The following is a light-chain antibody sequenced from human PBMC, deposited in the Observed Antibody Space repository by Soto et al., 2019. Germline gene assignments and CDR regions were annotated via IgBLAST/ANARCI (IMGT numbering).Light chain of an antibody. Sequence: QSALAQPASVSGSPGQSITISCTGTSSDVGAYNSVSWYQQHPHKAPQVIIYKGTQRPSGFSNRFSGSTSGNAASLTISGLQADDEADYFCCSSAPESTYVFGSGTKVTVL. J-gene: IGLJ1*01. CDR1: SSDVGAYNS. CDR3: CSSAPESTYV. CDR2: KGT. V-gene: IGLV2-23*01.